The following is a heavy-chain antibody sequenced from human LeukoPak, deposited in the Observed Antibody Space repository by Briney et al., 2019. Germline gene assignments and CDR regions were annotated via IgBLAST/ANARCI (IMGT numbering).Heavy chain of an antibody. Sequence: ASVKVSCKASGYTFTSYDINWVRQATGQGLEWMGWMNPNSGNTGYAQKFQGRVTITRNTSISTAYMELSSLRSEDTAVSYFAREAYDFWSGYLHYMDVWGKGTTVTVSS. CDR3: AREAYDFWSGYLHYMDV. V-gene: IGHV1-8*03. CDR2: MNPNSGNT. CDR1: GYTFTSYD. J-gene: IGHJ6*03. D-gene: IGHD3-3*01.